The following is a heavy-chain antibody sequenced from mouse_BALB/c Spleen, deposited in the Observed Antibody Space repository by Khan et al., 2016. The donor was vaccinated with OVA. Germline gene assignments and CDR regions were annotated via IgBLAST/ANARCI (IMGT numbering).Heavy chain of an antibody. D-gene: IGHD1-1*01. Sequence: EVQLQESGPGLVKPSQTVSLTCTVTGISITSGNYRWSWIRQFPGNKLEWIGNIYYSGTVTSNPSLTSRTTLPRDTSKNQFFLEMNSLTAEDTATYYCARDYGSLYWYFDVWGAGTTVTVSS. V-gene: IGHV3-5*02. CDR1: GISITSGNYR. CDR2: IYYSGTV. CDR3: ARDYGSLYWYFDV. J-gene: IGHJ1*01.